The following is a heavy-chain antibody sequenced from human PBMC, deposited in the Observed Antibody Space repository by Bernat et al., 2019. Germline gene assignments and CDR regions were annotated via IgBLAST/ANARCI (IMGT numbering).Heavy chain of an antibody. J-gene: IGHJ4*02. CDR1: GFTFSGSA. D-gene: IGHD4-17*01. CDR3: TCPPGDYDVFDF. CDR2: IRGKANNYAT. Sequence: EVQLLESGGGLVQPGGSLRLSCAASGFTFSGSAMHWVRQASGKGLEWVGRIRGKANNYATAYTASVEGRFTISRDDSRNTAYLQMNSLKIEDTAVYFCTCPPGDYDVFDFWGPGTPVTVSS. V-gene: IGHV3-73*01.